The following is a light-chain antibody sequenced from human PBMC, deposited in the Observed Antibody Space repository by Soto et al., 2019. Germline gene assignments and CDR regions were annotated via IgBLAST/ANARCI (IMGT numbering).Light chain of an antibody. CDR2: AAS. V-gene: IGKV1-39*01. Sequence: DIQMTQSPSSLSASVGDRVTITCRASQSISSYLNWYQQNPGKAPKLLIYAASSLQSGVPSRFSGSGSGTHFPRTLSSLQSEDFAPYYRPQSYSTLIFTFGPGTKVDI. CDR3: PQSYSTLIFT. CDR1: QSISSY. J-gene: IGKJ3*01.